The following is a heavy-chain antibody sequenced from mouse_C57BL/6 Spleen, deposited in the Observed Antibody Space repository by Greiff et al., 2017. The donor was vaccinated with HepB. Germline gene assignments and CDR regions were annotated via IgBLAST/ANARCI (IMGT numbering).Heavy chain of an antibody. Sequence: EVKVVESGGGLVQPGGSLSLSCAASGFTFTDYYMSWVRQPPGKALEWLGFIRNKANGYTTEYSASVKGRFTISRDNSQSILYLQMNALRAEDSATYYCARSATMVSYYFDYWGQGTTLTVSS. CDR3: ARSATMVSYYFDY. J-gene: IGHJ2*01. CDR1: GFTFTDYY. D-gene: IGHD2-1*01. V-gene: IGHV7-3*01. CDR2: IRNKANGYTT.